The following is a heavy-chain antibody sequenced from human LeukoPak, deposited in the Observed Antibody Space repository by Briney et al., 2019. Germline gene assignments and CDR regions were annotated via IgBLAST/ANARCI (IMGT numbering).Heavy chain of an antibody. CDR3: ARDGGEGLYYLAY. Sequence: ASVKVSCKASGYTFTSYFMHWVRQTPGQGLEWMGIINSSGGSIRYAKKFQGRVTMTRETSTSTVYMKLSRLRSEDTAVYYCARDGGEGLYYLAYWGQGNLVTVSS. D-gene: IGHD3-16*01. CDR2: INSSGGSI. J-gene: IGHJ4*02. V-gene: IGHV1-46*01. CDR1: GYTFTSYF.